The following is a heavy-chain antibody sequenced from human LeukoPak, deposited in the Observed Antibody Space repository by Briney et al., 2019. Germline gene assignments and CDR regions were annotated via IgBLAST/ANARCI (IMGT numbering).Heavy chain of an antibody. V-gene: IGHV4-34*01. J-gene: IGHJ4*02. CDR1: GGSFSGYY. D-gene: IGHD2-21*01. CDR3: ARYVAEVDY. Sequence: PSETLSLTCAVYGGSFSGYYWSWIRQPPGKGLDWIGEINHSGSTNYNPSLKSRVTISVDTSKNQFSLKLSSVTAADTAVYYCARYVAEVDYWGQGTLVTVSS. CDR2: INHSGST.